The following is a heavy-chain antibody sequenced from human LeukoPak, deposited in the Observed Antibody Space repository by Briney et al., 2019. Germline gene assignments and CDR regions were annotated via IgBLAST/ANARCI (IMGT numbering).Heavy chain of an antibody. CDR2: ITSRGTTI. Sequence: GGSLRLSCAASGITSSSYEMNWVRQAPGKGLEWVSYITSRGTTIYYQDSVKGRFTISRDNAQHSLYLQMNRLRAEDTAVYYCARVGVVVAATGNLWFDPWGQGTLVTVSS. D-gene: IGHD2-15*01. V-gene: IGHV3-48*03. J-gene: IGHJ5*02. CDR1: GITSSSYE. CDR3: ARVGVVVAATGNLWFDP.